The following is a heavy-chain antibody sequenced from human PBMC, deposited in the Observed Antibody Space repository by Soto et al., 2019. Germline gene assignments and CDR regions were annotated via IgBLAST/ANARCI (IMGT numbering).Heavy chain of an antibody. J-gene: IGHJ6*02. CDR1: GFSLSPSGVG. CDR3: AHRPLLRYFDWLPSPYYYYGMDV. CDR2: IYWDDDK. D-gene: IGHD3-9*01. V-gene: IGHV2-5*02. Sequence: GSGPTLVNPTQTLTLTCTFSGFSLSPSGVGVGWIRQPPGKALEWLALIYWDDDKRYSPSLKSRLTITKDTSKNQVVLTMTNMDPVDTATYYCAHRPLLRYFDWLPSPYYYYGMDVWGQGTTVTVFS.